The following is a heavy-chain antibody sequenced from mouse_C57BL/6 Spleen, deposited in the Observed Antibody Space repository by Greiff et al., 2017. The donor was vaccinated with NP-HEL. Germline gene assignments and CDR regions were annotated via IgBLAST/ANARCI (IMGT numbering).Heavy chain of an antibody. D-gene: IGHD2-3*01. Sequence: EVQRVESGGGLVKPGGSLKLSCAASGFTFSDYGMHWVRQAPEKGLEWVAYISSGSSTIYYADTVKGRFTISRDNAKNTLFLQMTSLRSEDTAMYDWARPDDGYGGDFDYWGQGTTLTVSS. CDR2: ISSGSSTI. CDR3: ARPDDGYGGDFDY. V-gene: IGHV5-17*01. J-gene: IGHJ2*01. CDR1: GFTFSDYG.